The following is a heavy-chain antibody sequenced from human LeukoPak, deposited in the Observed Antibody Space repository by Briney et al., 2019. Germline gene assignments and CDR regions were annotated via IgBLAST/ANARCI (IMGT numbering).Heavy chain of an antibody. CDR1: GFKFENYW. D-gene: IGHD6-19*01. Sequence: GGSLRLSCAASGFKFENYWMSWVRQAPGKGLEWVANINKDGREKYYVGSVEGRFTISRDNARYSVFLQMNSLRAEDTAVYFCTSGGWLDYWGQGTPVTVSS. CDR3: TSGGWLDY. CDR2: INKDGREK. J-gene: IGHJ4*02. V-gene: IGHV3-7*01.